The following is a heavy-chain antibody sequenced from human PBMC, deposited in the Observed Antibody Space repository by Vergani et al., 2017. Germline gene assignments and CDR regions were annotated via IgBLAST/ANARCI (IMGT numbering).Heavy chain of an antibody. V-gene: IGHV3-48*02. CDR2: ISSSSSTI. J-gene: IGHJ6*02. CDR1: GFTFSSYS. Sequence: EVQLVESGGGLVQPGGSLRLSCAASGFTFSSYSMNWVRQAPGKGLEWVSYISSSSSTIYYADSVKGRFTISRDNAKNSLYLQMNSLRDEDTAVYYCAGEIKYYGSGSTPVGRAVYGMDVWGQGTTVTVSS. CDR3: AGEIKYYGSGSTPVGRAVYGMDV. D-gene: IGHD3-10*01.